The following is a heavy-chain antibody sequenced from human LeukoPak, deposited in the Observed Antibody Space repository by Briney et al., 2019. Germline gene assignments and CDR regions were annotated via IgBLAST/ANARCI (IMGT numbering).Heavy chain of an antibody. J-gene: IGHJ4*02. D-gene: IGHD3-9*01. Sequence: SETLSLTCTVSGGSISSYYWSWIRQPPGKGLEWIGYIYYSGSTNYNPSLKSRVTISVDTSKNQFSLKLSSVTAADTAVYYCARVRAGYFDPYYFDYWGQGTLVTVSS. V-gene: IGHV4-59*01. CDR3: ARVRAGYFDPYYFDY. CDR1: GGSISSYY. CDR2: IYYSGST.